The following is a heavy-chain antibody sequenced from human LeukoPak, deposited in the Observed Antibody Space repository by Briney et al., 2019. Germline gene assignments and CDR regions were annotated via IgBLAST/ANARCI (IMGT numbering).Heavy chain of an antibody. CDR1: GDSISSISSY. CDR3: ARSYCSTTSCFYNYYYYMDV. V-gene: IGHV4-39*07. D-gene: IGHD2-2*01. J-gene: IGHJ6*03. Sequence: PSETLSLTCTVSGDSISSISSYWAWIRQPPGKGLEWIGTVYYTGNTYYNASLKSRVTISVDTSKNQFSLKLSSVTAADTAVYYCARSYCSTTSCFYNYYYYMDVWGKGTTVTVSS. CDR2: VYYTGNT.